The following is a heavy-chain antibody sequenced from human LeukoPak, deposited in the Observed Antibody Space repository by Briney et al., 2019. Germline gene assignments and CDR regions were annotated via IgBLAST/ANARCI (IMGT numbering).Heavy chain of an antibody. CDR3: ARRTDTPNYSDS. J-gene: IGHJ4*02. Sequence: SETLSLTCTVSGGSIRTYYWTWIRQPPGKGLEWIGYISYSGSTNYNPSLKSRVTISLDTSKNQFSLKLSSVTAADTAVYYCARRTDTPNYSDSWDQGTLVTVSS. V-gene: IGHV4-59*08. CDR1: GGSIRTYY. D-gene: IGHD1-1*01. CDR2: ISYSGST.